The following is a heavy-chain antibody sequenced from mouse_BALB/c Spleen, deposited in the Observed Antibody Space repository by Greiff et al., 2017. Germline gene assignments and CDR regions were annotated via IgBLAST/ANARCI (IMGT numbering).Heavy chain of an antibody. V-gene: IGHV1-4*02. CDR1: GYTFTSYT. CDR2: INPSSGYT. J-gene: IGHJ2*01. Sequence: QVQLQQSAAELARPGASVKMSCKASGYTFTSYTMHWVKQRPGQGLEWIGYINPSSGYTEYNQKFKDKTTLTADKSSSTAYMQLSSLTSEDSAVYYCARRGAVVPYFDYWGQGTTLTVSS. D-gene: IGHD1-1*01. CDR3: ARRGAVVPYFDY.